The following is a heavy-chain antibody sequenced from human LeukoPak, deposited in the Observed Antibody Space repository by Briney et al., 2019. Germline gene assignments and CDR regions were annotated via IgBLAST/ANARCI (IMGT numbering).Heavy chain of an antibody. CDR2: ISADGGST. Sequence: PGGSLRLSCVASGLNSDDSAMHWVRQAPGKGLEWVSPISADGGSTFSADSVKGRFSISRDNSKNSLYLQMNSLRSEDTAMYYCAKESGKFDYWGQGTLVAVSS. V-gene: IGHV3-43*02. CDR1: GLNSDDSA. J-gene: IGHJ4*02. CDR3: AKESGKFDY.